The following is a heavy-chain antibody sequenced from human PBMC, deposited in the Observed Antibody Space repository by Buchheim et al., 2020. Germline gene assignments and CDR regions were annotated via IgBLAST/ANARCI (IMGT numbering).Heavy chain of an antibody. CDR1: GYTFTSYD. Sequence: QVQLVQSGAEVKKPGASVKVSCKASGYTFTSYDINWVRQATGQGLEWMGWMNPNSGNTGYAQKFQGRVTMTRNTSISTAYMELSSLRSEDTAVYYCATTPTNPGLRFLEWLSYGGGVAYYYYGMDVWGQGTT. CDR3: ATTPTNPGLRFLEWLSYGGGVAYYYYGMDV. J-gene: IGHJ6*02. V-gene: IGHV1-8*01. CDR2: MNPNSGNT. D-gene: IGHD3-3*01.